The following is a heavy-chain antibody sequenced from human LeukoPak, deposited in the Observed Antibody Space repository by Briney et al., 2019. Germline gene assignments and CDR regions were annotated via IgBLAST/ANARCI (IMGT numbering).Heavy chain of an antibody. CDR1: GGTFSSYA. CDR3: ARGLWWVRGPFYMDV. Sequence: GASVKVSCKASGGTFSSYAISWVRQAPGQGLEWMGGIIPIFGTANYAQKFQGRVTITADESTSTAYMELSSLRSEDTAVYYCARGLWWVRGPFYMDVWGKGTTVTVSS. D-gene: IGHD3-10*01. CDR2: IIPIFGTA. J-gene: IGHJ6*03. V-gene: IGHV1-69*13.